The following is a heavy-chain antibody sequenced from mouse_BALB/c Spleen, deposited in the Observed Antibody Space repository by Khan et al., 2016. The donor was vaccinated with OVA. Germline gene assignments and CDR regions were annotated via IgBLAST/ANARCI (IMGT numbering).Heavy chain of an antibody. CDR3: ARDYWFTY. D-gene: IGHD1-1*02. J-gene: IGHJ3*01. CDR2: ISSGGTT. CDR1: GFTFSNYA. V-gene: IGHV5-6-5*01. Sequence: EVELVESGGDLVKPGGSLKLSCAASGFTFSNYAMSWVRQTPEKRLEWVASISSGGTTYSPDSVKGRLTISRGNTRNILYLQMNSLRSEDTAMFYCARDYWFTYWGQGTLVTVSA.